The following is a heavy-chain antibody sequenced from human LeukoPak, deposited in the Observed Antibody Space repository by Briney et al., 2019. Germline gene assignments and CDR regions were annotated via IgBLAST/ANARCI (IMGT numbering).Heavy chain of an antibody. CDR2: IKSKTDGGTT. D-gene: IGHD6-19*01. CDR1: GFTFTNAW. Sequence: GGSLRLSCAASGFTFTNAWMSWVRLTPGKGLEWVGRIKSKTDGGTTDYAAPVKGRFTISRDDSKNTLYLQMNSLKTEDTAVYYCATADSSGWWRGYWGQGTLVTVSS. J-gene: IGHJ4*02. CDR3: ATADSSGWWRGY. V-gene: IGHV3-15*01.